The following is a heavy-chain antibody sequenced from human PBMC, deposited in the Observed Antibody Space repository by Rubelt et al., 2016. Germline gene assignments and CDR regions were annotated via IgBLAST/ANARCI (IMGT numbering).Heavy chain of an antibody. CDR3: ARLNHGTYTDFDY. CDR1: GYTFTSYG. CDR2: VSPYNGDI. Sequence: QVQLVQSGAEVKKPGASVKVSCKASGYTFTSYGISWVRQAPGQGLEWMGWVSPYNGDINYAPNFQGRVTMTTDTAASTAYMERRSLRSDDTAVYCWARLNHGTYTDFDYWGQGTLVTVSS. V-gene: IGHV1-18*01. D-gene: IGHD1-26*01. J-gene: IGHJ4*02.